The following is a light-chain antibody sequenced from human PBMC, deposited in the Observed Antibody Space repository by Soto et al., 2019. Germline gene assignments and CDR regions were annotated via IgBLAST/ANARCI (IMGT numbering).Light chain of an antibody. Sequence: DAVLTQSPLSLPVTLGQPAAISCRSSQSLVYSNGNAYLIWFQQRPGQSPRRLIYQVSTRDAGVPDRFSGSESGTYLTRTISRVEAEDVGLYYCMQGTHWPWTFGQGTKVEIK. CDR2: QVS. CDR1: QSLVYSNGNAY. V-gene: IGKV2-30*01. J-gene: IGKJ1*01. CDR3: MQGTHWPWT.